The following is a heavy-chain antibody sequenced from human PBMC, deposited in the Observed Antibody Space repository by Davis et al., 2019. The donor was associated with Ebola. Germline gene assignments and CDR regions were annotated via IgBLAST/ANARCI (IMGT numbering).Heavy chain of an antibody. CDR2: INSDGSST. V-gene: IGHV3-74*01. Sequence: GESLKISCAASGFTFSSYWMHWVRQAPGKGLVWVSRINSDGSSTSYADSVKGRFTISRDNAKNTLYLQMNSLRAEDTAVYYCARDRVAARSTGYYGMDVWGQGTTVTVSS. CDR1: GFTFSSYW. J-gene: IGHJ6*02. D-gene: IGHD6-6*01. CDR3: ARDRVAARSTGYYGMDV.